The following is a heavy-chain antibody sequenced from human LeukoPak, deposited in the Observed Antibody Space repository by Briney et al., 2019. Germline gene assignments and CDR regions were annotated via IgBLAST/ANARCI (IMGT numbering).Heavy chain of an antibody. J-gene: IGHJ4*02. V-gene: IGHV3-23*01. D-gene: IGHD6-13*01. CDR3: AREYRSNGYFDS. CDR1: GFSFSSYA. CDR2: IGGSDGST. Sequence: GGSLRLSCAASGFSFSSYAMTWVRQSPGKGLEWVSSIGGSDGSTYYADSVKGRFTISRDNSKNTLYLQMNSLRVEDTAVYYCAREYRSNGYFDSWGQGTLVTVSS.